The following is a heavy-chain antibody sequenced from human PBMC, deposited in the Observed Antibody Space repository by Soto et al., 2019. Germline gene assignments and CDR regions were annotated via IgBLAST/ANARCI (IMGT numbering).Heavy chain of an antibody. J-gene: IGHJ5*02. D-gene: IGHD2-15*01. V-gene: IGHV4-59*01. CDR3: ARQTGYRSGGSCGWFDP. Sequence: PSETLSLTCTVSGGSIIGSYWSWIRQPPGKGLEWIGYIYYSGSTNYNPSLKSRVTISIATSSNQFPLKLTSVTAADTAVYYCARQTGYRSGGSCGWFDPWRQGTLVTVSS. CDR1: GGSIIGSY. CDR2: IYYSGST.